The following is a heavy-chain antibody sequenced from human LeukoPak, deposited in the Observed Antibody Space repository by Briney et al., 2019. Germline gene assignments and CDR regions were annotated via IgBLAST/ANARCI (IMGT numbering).Heavy chain of an antibody. D-gene: IGHD5-18*01. CDR3: ARGKRIQLWLYPKKPFDY. J-gene: IGHJ4*02. CDR1: GYTFTGYY. CDR2: INPNSGGT. Sequence: ASVKVSCKASGYTFTGYYMHWVRQAPGQGLGWMGWINPNSGGTNYAQKFQGRVTMTRDTSISTAYMELSRLRSDDTAVYYCARGKRIQLWLYPKKPFDYWGQGTLVTVSS. V-gene: IGHV1-2*02.